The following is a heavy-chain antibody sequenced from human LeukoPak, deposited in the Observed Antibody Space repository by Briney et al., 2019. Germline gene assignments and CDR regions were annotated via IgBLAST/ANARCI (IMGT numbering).Heavy chain of an antibody. CDR3: VKYYAARSRSFDF. CDR2: ISRDGTNK. CDR1: ASIFSSYD. V-gene: IGHV3-30*03. D-gene: IGHD3-10*01. J-gene: IGHJ4*02. Sequence: PGGALRLSCAASASIFSSYDMHWVRQAPGKGLEGVALISRDGTNKQYADSVRGRLTISSDNSKSTLYLQMNTLRGEDTAVYYCVKYYAARSRSFDFWGQGTMVTVSS.